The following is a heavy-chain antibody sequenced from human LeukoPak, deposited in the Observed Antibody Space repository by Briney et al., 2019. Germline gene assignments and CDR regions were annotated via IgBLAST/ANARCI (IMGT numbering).Heavy chain of an antibody. CDR3: ARRLSLRFDAFAV. J-gene: IGHJ3*01. V-gene: IGHV3-23*01. Sequence: GGSLRLSCAASGFTVTEYAMTWIRQSPGKGLEWVSSMSDIGPNTYYADSVKGRFTISRDTFKNTLLLQMNSLRADDTALYFCARRLSLRFDAFAVWGPGTVVTVSS. CDR2: MSDIGPNT. CDR1: GFTVTEYA. D-gene: IGHD3-3*01.